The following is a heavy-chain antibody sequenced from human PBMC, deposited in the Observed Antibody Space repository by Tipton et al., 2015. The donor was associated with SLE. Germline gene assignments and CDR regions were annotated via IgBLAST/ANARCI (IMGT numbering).Heavy chain of an antibody. V-gene: IGHV4-59*01. J-gene: IGHJ3*02. CDR2: IYYSGST. CDR1: GGSISSYY. CDR3: ARAEGSRDAFDI. Sequence: TLSLTCTVSGGSISSYYWSWIRQPPGRGLEWIGYIYYSGSTNYNPSLKSRVTISVDTSKNQFSLKLSSVTAADTAVYYCARAEGSRDAFDIWGQGTMVTVSS. D-gene: IGHD2-15*01.